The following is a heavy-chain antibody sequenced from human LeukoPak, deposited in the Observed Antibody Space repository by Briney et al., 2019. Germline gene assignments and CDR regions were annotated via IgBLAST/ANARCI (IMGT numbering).Heavy chain of an antibody. CDR1: GFTFSRYS. D-gene: IGHD3-16*02. CDR2: ISGSSSYI. V-gene: IGHV3-21*01. Sequence: GGSLRLSCAASGFTFSRYSMNWVRQAPGKGLEWVSSISGSSSYIYYADSLKGRFTISRHNAKNSLYLQMNSLRAEDTAVYYCARVSAGVIGMKDVFDIWGQGTMVTVSS. CDR3: ARVSAGVIGMKDVFDI. J-gene: IGHJ3*02.